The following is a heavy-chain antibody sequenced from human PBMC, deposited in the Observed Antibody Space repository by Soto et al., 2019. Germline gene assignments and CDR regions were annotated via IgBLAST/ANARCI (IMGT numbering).Heavy chain of an antibody. Sequence: QVQLVQSGAEVKKPGSSVKVSCKASGGTFSSYAISWVRQAPGQWLEWMGGIIPIFGTANYAQKFQGRVTITADESTSTAYMELSSLISEDTAVYYCARHVPAAGYYYGMDVWGQGTTVTVSS. V-gene: IGHV1-69*12. CDR2: IIPIFGTA. CDR3: ARHVPAAGYYYGMDV. D-gene: IGHD2-2*01. CDR1: GGTFSSYA. J-gene: IGHJ6*02.